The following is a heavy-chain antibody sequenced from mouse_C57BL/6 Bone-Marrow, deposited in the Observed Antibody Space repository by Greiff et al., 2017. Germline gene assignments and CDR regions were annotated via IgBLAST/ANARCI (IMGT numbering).Heavy chain of an antibody. CDR3: ASPKIYYDYDGFAY. D-gene: IGHD2-4*01. J-gene: IGHJ3*01. CDR2: IYPRSGNT. V-gene: IGHV1-81*01. CDR1: GYTFTSYG. Sequence: QVQLKESGAELARPGASVKLSCKASGYTFTSYGISWVKQRPGQGLEWIGAIYPRSGNTYYNEKFKGKATLTADKSSSTAYMELRSLTSEDSAVYFCASPKIYYDYDGFAYWGQGTLVTVSA.